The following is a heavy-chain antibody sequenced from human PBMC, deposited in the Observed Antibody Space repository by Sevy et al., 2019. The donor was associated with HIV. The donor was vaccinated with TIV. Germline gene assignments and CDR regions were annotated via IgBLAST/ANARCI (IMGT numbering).Heavy chain of an antibody. CDR3: ASHDWGREDY. Sequence: SETLSLTCVVSGYSISSGYWWDWFRRPPGKGLEWIGAIHYSGATQYTPSLNRRVAVSADTSKNQFSLRLSSVTAADTAVYYCASHDWGREDYWGQRTLVTVSS. D-gene: IGHD7-27*01. J-gene: IGHJ4*02. V-gene: IGHV4-38-2*01. CDR1: GYSISSGYW. CDR2: IHYSGAT.